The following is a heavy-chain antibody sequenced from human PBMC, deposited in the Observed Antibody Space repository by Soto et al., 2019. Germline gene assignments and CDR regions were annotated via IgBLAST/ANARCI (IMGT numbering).Heavy chain of an antibody. Sequence: LRLSCAASGFTFSSYAMHWVRQAPGKVLEWVAVISYDGSNKYYADSVKGRFTISRDNSKNTLYLQMNSLRAEDTAVYYCAREGLGATSGGFDYWGQGTLVTVSS. CDR1: GFTFSSYA. CDR3: AREGLGATSGGFDY. D-gene: IGHD1-26*01. V-gene: IGHV3-30-3*01. J-gene: IGHJ4*02. CDR2: ISYDGSNK.